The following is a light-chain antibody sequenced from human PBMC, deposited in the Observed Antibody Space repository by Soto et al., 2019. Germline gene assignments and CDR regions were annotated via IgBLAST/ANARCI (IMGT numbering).Light chain of an antibody. CDR1: SSDVGGYNY. J-gene: IGLJ2*01. V-gene: IGLV2-14*01. CDR3: SSYTSSSTVV. CDR2: DVS. Sequence: QSALTQPASVSGSPGQSITISCTGTSSDVGGYNYVSWYQQHLGKAPKLMIYDVSNRPSGVSDRVSGSKSGNTASLTISGLQAEDEADYYCSSYTSSSTVVFGGGTKVTVL.